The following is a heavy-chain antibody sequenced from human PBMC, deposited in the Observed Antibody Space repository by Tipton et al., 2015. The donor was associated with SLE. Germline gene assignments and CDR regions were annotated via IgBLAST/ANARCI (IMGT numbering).Heavy chain of an antibody. J-gene: IGHJ5*02. V-gene: IGHV4-59*01. CDR3: AAQGLGALRSGWFDP. D-gene: IGHD1-26*01. CDR1: GGSINSYY. Sequence: TLSLTCTVSGGSINSYYWNWIRQSPGKGLEWIGYFHHSGSTNYNPSLQSRVTISRDPSKNQFSLNLSSATAADTAVYYCAAQGLGALRSGWFDPWGQGTLVTVSA. CDR2: FHHSGST.